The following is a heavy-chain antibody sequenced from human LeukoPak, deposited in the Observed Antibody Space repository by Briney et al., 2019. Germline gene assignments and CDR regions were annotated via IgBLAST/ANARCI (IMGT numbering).Heavy chain of an antibody. V-gene: IGHV3-20*04. CDR1: GFTFDDYG. D-gene: IGHD2-2*02. CDR3: ARDNFVVVPAAIGDYYMDV. Sequence: GGSLRLSCAASGFTFDDYGMSWVRQAPGKGLEWVSGINWNGGSTGYADSVKGRFTISRDNAKNSLYLQMNSLRAEDTAVYYCARDNFVVVPAAIGDYYMDVWGKGTTVTVSS. CDR2: INWNGGST. J-gene: IGHJ6*03.